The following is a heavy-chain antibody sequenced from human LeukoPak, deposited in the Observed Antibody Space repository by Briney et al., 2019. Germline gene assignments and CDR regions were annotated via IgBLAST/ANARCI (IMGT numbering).Heavy chain of an antibody. D-gene: IGHD3-9*01. CDR2: IYYSGST. CDR3: ARATDYDILTGYYTGAFDI. CDR1: GGSISHYY. J-gene: IGHJ3*02. V-gene: IGHV4-59*01. Sequence: PSETLSLTCTVSGGSISHYYWSWIRQPPGKGLEWIGYIYYSGSTNYNPSLKSRVTISVDTSKNQFSLKLSSVTAADTAVYYCARATDYDILTGYYTGAFDIWGRGTMVTVSS.